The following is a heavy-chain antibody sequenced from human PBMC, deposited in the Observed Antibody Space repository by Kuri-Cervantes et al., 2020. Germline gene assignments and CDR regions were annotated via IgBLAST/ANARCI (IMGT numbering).Heavy chain of an antibody. CDR1: GFTFSDYY. CDR2: ISSSGNTI. J-gene: IGHJ4*02. CDR3: ARDNGFGGDSDY. V-gene: IGHV3-11*04. Sequence: GGSLRLSCAASGFTFSDYYMTWIRQAPGKGLEWVSYISSSGNTIYYADSVKGRFTISRDDAKNSLYLQMNSLRAEDTAVYYCARDNGFGGDSDYWGQGTLVTVSS. D-gene: IGHD4-17*01.